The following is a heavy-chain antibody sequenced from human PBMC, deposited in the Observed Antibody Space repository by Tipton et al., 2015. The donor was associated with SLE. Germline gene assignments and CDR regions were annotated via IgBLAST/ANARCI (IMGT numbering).Heavy chain of an antibody. V-gene: IGHV3-23*01. Sequence: SLRLSCAASGFTFANYAMSWVRQAPGKGLEWVSAISGSGDRTYYADSVKGHFTISRDKSKNTLYLQMNSLRVEDTAGYYCAKDLNRVARSAFGYGGQGCLVSGSS. CDR1: GFTFANYA. CDR2: ISGSGDRT. D-gene: IGHD5-12*01. CDR3: AKDLNRVARSAFGY. J-gene: IGHJ4*02.